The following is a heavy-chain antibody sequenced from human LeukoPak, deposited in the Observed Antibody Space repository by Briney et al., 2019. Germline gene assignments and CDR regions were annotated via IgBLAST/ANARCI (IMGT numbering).Heavy chain of an antibody. CDR2: IYYSGST. Sequence: SETLSLTCTVSGGSISSSSYYWGWIRQPPGKGLEWIGSIYYSGSTYYNPSLKSRVTISVDTSKNQFSLKLSSVTAADTAVYYCARSGYRWLSPYYGMDVWGQGTTVTVSS. CDR3: ARSGYRWLSPYYGMDV. D-gene: IGHD3-22*01. V-gene: IGHV4-39*07. J-gene: IGHJ6*02. CDR1: GGSISSSSYY.